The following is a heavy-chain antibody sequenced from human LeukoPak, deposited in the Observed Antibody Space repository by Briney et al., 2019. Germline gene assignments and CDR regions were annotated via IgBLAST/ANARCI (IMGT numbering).Heavy chain of an antibody. CDR3: ARVVEEYYDYIWGSYRTGPYYYFDY. D-gene: IGHD3-16*02. J-gene: IGHJ4*02. CDR2: INHSGST. V-gene: IGHV4-34*01. CDR1: GGSFSGYY. Sequence: SETLSLTCAVYGGSFSGYYWSWIRQPPGKRLEWIGEINHSGSTNYNPSLKSRVTISVDTSKNQFSLKLSSVTAADTAVYYCARVVEEYYDYIWGSYRTGPYYYFDYWGQGTLVTVSS.